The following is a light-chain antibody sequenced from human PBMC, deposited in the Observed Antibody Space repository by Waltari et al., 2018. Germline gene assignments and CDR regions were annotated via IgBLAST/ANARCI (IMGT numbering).Light chain of an antibody. CDR2: KVY. CDR3: MQGIHWRS. J-gene: IGKJ4*01. V-gene: IGKV2-30*01. CDR1: VCLAYSDGYTY. Sequence: DIVLTQYQLSLPVTLGQPASISCRSSVCLAYSDGYTYLSWFHQRPGQPPRRLIYKVYNRDSGVPDRFSGSGSGTDFTLKISRVEAGDVGVYYCMQGIHWRSFGGGTRVEIK.